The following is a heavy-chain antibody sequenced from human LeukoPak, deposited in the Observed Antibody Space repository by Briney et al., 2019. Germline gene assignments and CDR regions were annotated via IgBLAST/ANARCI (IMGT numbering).Heavy chain of an antibody. CDR2: ISPNSGGT. D-gene: IGHD6-25*01. CDR3: ARFGAPQWLAAPLGINAFDI. J-gene: IGHJ3*02. Sequence: ASVKVSCKAVGYTFTGYYMHWVRQAPGQGLEWMGWISPNSGGTNYAQKFQGRVTLTRDTSISTAYMELIRLKSDDTAIYYCARFGAPQWLAAPLGINAFDIWGQGTMVTVSS. V-gene: IGHV1-2*02. CDR1: GYTFTGYY.